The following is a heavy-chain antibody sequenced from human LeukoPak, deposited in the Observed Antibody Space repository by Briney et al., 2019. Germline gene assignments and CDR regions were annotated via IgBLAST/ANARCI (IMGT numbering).Heavy chain of an antibody. CDR2: VSYTRIAT. CDR1: GFTFSSFA. V-gene: IGHV3-23*05. D-gene: IGHD5-18*01. Sequence: PGGSLRLSCAASGFTFSSFALSWVRQAPGKGLEWVSGVSYTRIATYYADSVKGRFTISRGDSQNILYLQMNGLRAEDTAVYFCAKAFREFGTSSSYSYFDTWGQGTMVTVSS. CDR3: AKAFREFGTSSSYSYFDT. J-gene: IGHJ3*02.